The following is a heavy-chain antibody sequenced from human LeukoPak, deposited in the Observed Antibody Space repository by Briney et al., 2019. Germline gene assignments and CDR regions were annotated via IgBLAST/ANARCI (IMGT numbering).Heavy chain of an antibody. J-gene: IGHJ4*02. D-gene: IGHD3-10*01. Sequence: PGGSLRLSCAVSGYTFSDHYIDWVRQAPGKGLEWVANMRTDGSVPSYVDSVKGRLTISRDNAKSSLYLQMNNLRVEDTAVYYCARDKDFTIDYWGQGTLVTVSS. CDR2: MRTDGSVP. CDR1: GYTFSDHY. V-gene: IGHV3-7*01. CDR3: ARDKDFTIDY.